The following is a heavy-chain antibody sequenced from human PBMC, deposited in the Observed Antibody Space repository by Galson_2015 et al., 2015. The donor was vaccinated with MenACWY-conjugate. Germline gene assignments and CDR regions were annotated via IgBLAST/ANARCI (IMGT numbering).Heavy chain of an antibody. CDR2: VYHNGDT. J-gene: IGHJ4*02. CDR3: ARPYASASYFGF. CDR1: GYAFNSGYY. Sequence: ETLSLTCSVSGYAFNSGYYWGWIRQSPGKGLEWIGSVYHNGDTYYNPSLKSRVTISVDTSNNEFSLQLRSVTAADTAGFYCARPYASASYFGFWGPGTVVPVSS. V-gene: IGHV4-38-2*01. D-gene: IGHD3-10*01.